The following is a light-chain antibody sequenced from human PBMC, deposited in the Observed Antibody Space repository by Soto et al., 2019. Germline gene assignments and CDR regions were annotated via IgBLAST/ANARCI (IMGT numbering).Light chain of an antibody. CDR1: QSISRY. CDR2: GAS. J-gene: IGKJ1*01. Sequence: DIQVTQSPSSLSASVGDRVTITCRASQSISRYLNWYQQVPGKAPKLLIYGASSLQSGIPPRFSGSGSGTDFTLTISSLQPEDFATYFCQQSYTIPWTFGQGTKVDFK. CDR3: QQSYTIPWT. V-gene: IGKV1-39*01.